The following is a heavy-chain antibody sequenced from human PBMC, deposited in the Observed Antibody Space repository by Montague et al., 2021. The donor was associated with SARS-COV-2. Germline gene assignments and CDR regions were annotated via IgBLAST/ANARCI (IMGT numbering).Heavy chain of an antibody. CDR2: IWHDGSNK. J-gene: IGHJ3*02. V-gene: IGHV3-33*08. Sequence: SLRLSCAASGFTFSSYGMHWVRQAPGKGLEWVAGIWHDGSNKYYADSVKGRFTISRDNSKNTLYLQMNSLRAEDTAVYYCARDIPTFAADSDAFDIWGQGTMVTVSS. CDR3: ARDIPTFAADSDAFDI. D-gene: IGHD2-2*02. CDR1: GFTFSSYG.